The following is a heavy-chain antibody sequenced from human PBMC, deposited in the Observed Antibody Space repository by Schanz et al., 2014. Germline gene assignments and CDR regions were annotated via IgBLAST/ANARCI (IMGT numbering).Heavy chain of an antibody. CDR1: GFIFSNYG. CDR3: ARGTDWNLHY. Sequence: VQLVESGGGVVQPGGSLRLSCAASGFIFSNYGIHWVRQGTGKGLEWVSSIGYLGDTYYPDSVKGRFTGSRDSGQNSLYLQMNSLRAGDTAVYYCARGTDWNLHYWGQGALVTVSS. V-gene: IGHV3-13*01. D-gene: IGHD1-1*01. J-gene: IGHJ4*02. CDR2: IGYLGDT.